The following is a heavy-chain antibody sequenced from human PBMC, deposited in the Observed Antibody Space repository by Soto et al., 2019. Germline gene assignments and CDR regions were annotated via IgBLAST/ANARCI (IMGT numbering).Heavy chain of an antibody. CDR1: GYTLTGYY. D-gene: IGHD3-9*01. J-gene: IGHJ6*02. CDR2: INPNSGGT. Sequence: ASVEVSCKDSGYTLTGYYMHWVRQAKGQGLEWMGWINPNSGGTNYAQKFQGWVTMTRDTSISTAYMELSRLRSDDTAVYYCARTKPYYDILTGYYNYYYYGMDVWGQGTTVTVSS. V-gene: IGHV1-2*04. CDR3: ARTKPYYDILTGYYNYYYYGMDV.